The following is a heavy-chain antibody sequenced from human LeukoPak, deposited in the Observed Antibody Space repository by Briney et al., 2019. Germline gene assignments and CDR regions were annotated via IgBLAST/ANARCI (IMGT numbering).Heavy chain of an antibody. J-gene: IGHJ3*02. CDR1: GFTFTGYY. V-gene: IGHV1-2*02. CDR2: INPNSGGT. CDR3: ARGGSGVRAADDAYDI. Sequence: GASVKVSFKACGFTFTGYYMHWVRPAPGQGLEWMGWINPNSGGTNYAQKFQGRVTMTRETSISTVYMELSGLRSDDTAVYSCARGGSGVRAADDAYDIWGQGTMVTVS. D-gene: IGHD1-26*01.